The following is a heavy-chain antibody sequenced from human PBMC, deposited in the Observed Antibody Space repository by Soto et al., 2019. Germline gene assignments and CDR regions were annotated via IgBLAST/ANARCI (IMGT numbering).Heavy chain of an antibody. CDR2: ISSSSSDT. Sequence: VHLVESGGGLVKPGGSLRFSCAGSGFNFNDYYMNWIRQTPGKGLEWISYISSSSSDTNYADSVKGRFTISRDNANNSLYLQMHSLRAEDTAVYYCARGSSTVRGVTVTVTNFDYWGQGTLVTVSS. CDR1: GFNFNDYY. J-gene: IGHJ4*02. V-gene: IGHV3-11*06. CDR3: ARGSSTVRGVTVTVTNFDY. D-gene: IGHD3-10*01.